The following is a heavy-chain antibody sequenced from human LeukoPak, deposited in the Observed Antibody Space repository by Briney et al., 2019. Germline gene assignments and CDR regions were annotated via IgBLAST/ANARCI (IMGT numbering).Heavy chain of an antibody. CDR3: ARGDGLWFGELLSAFDI. CDR1: GGSISSYY. Sequence: NPSETLSLTCTVSGGSISSYYWSWIRQPPGNGLEWIGYIYYSGSTNYNPSLKSRVTISVDTSKNQFSLKLSSVTAADTAVYYCARGDGLWFGELLSAFDIWGQGTMVTVSS. D-gene: IGHD3-10*01. V-gene: IGHV4-59*01. CDR2: IYYSGST. J-gene: IGHJ3*02.